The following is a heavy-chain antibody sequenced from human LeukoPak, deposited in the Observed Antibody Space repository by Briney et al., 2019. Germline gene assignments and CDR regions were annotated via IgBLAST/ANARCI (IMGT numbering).Heavy chain of an antibody. J-gene: IGHJ6*03. CDR3: ARDQWELLPPYYYYYYMDV. CDR2: INPSGGST. D-gene: IGHD1-26*01. Sequence: ASVKVSCKASGYTFTSYYMHWVRQAPGQGLEWMGIINPSGGSTSYAQKFQGRVTMTRDMSTSTVYMELSSLRSEDTAVYYCARDQWELLPPYYYYYYMDVWGKGTTVTVSS. CDR1: GYTFTSYY. V-gene: IGHV1-46*01.